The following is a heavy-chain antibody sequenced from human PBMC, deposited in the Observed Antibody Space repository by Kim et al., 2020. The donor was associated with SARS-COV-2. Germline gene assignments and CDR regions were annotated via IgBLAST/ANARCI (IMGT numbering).Heavy chain of an antibody. CDR2: IYSGGSST. V-gene: IGHV3-23*03. D-gene: IGHD3-22*01. Sequence: GGSLRLSCAASGFTFSSYAMSWVRQAPGKGLEWVSVIYSGGSSTYYADSVKGRFTISRDNSKNTLYLQMNSLRAEDTDVYYCAKSAKHYDYYDSSGYSNWFDPWGQGTLVTVSS. J-gene: IGHJ5*02. CDR1: GFTFSSYA. CDR3: AKSAKHYDYYDSSGYSNWFDP.